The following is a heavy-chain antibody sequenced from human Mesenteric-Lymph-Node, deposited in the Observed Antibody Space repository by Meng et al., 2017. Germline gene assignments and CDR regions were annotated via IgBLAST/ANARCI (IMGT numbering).Heavy chain of an antibody. V-gene: IGHV4-4*02. CDR2: IHHSGST. D-gene: IGHD3-3*01. J-gene: IGHJ5*02. CDR3: AGRADFWSGYFDP. CDR1: GGSISSDNW. Sequence: QVELQEPGPGLVKPSGRLSLLFAVGGGSISSDNWWSWVRQPPGKGLEWIGEIHHSGSTSYSPSLKSRVTISVDKSKNQFSLKVMSVTAADTAVYYCAGRADFWSGYFDPWGQGTLVTVSS.